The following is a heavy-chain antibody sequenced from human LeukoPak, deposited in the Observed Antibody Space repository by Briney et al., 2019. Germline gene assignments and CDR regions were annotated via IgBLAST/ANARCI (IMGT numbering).Heavy chain of an antibody. CDR3: ARPNSSGYHSFDS. J-gene: IGHJ4*02. Sequence: SETLSLTCTVSGGSLSSGNYYWSWIRQPAGKGLEWIGRIYTTGSTDYNPSLKSRVTISVDTSKNQFFLTLSSVTAADTGVYYCARPNSSGYHSFDSWGQGILVTVSS. CDR1: GGSLSSGNYY. D-gene: IGHD3-22*01. CDR2: IYTTGST. V-gene: IGHV4-61*02.